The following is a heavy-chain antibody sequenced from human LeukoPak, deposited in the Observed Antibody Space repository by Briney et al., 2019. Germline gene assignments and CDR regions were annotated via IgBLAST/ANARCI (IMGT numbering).Heavy chain of an antibody. J-gene: IGHJ6*02. D-gene: IGHD6-19*01. Sequence: GSLRLSCAASGFTFSSYSMNWIRQPPGKGLEWIGEINHSGSTNYNPSLKSRVTISVDTSKNQFSLKLSSVTAADTAVYYCARPYSSGWPYYYYGMDVWGQGTTVTVSS. V-gene: IGHV4-34*01. CDR1: GFTFSSYS. CDR2: INHSGST. CDR3: ARPYSSGWPYYYYGMDV.